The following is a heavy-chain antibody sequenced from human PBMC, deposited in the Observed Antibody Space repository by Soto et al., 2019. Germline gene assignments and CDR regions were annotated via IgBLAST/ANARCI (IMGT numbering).Heavy chain of an antibody. Sequence: HPGGSLRLSCAASGFSFSSYAMNWVRQSPGKGLECVSAFSDGGSNTYYTDSVKGRFTISRDNSKNTMFMQMNSLRAEDTAVYYCAILDSSSWYTGYYFDYWGQGTLVTVSS. J-gene: IGHJ4*02. CDR3: AILDSSSWYTGYYFDY. CDR2: FSDGGSNT. D-gene: IGHD6-13*01. V-gene: IGHV3-23*01. CDR1: GFSFSSYA.